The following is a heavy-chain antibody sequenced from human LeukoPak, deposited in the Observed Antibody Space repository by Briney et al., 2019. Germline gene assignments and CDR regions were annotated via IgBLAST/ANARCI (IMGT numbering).Heavy chain of an antibody. CDR1: RFTFSSYS. J-gene: IGHJ6*02. V-gene: IGHV3-48*04. CDR2: ISSSGSTI. Sequence: GGSLRLSCAASRFTFSSYSMNWVRQAPGKGLEWVSYISSSGSTIYYADSVKGRFTISRDNAKNSLYLQINSLRAEDTAVYYCARDPQGMDVWGQGTTVTVSS. CDR3: ARDPQGMDV.